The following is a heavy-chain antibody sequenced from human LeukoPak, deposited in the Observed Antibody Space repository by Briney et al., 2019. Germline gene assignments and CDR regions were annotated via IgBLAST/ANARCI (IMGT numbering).Heavy chain of an antibody. V-gene: IGHV3-23*01. Sequence: PGGSLRLSCVASGFPFSNYWMSWVRQAPGKGPEWVSAISGSGGSTYYADSVKGRFTISRDNSKNTLYLQMNSLRAEDTAVYYCAKDSDIVVVVADFDYWGQGTLVTVSS. CDR3: AKDSDIVVVVADFDY. D-gene: IGHD2-15*01. CDR2: ISGSGGST. J-gene: IGHJ4*02. CDR1: GFPFSNYW.